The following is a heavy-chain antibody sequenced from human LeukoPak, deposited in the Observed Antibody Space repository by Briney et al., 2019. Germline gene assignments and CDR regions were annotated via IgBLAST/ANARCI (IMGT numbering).Heavy chain of an antibody. J-gene: IGHJ5*02. CDR2: INPSGGST. CDR1: GYTFTSYY. CDR3: ARGPPVVVINGGWFDP. D-gene: IGHD3-22*01. V-gene: IGHV1-46*01. Sequence: GASVKVSCKASGYTFTSYYMHWVRQAPGQGLEWMGIINPSGGSTSYAQKFQGRDTMTRDTSTSTVYMELSSLRSEDTAVYYCARGPPVVVINGGWFDPWGQGTLVTVSS.